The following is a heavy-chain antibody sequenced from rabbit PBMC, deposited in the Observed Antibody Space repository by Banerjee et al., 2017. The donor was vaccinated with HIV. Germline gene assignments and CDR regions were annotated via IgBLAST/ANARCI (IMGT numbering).Heavy chain of an antibody. V-gene: IGHV1S45*01. CDR3: ARYYDDYGDLSGFNL. CDR2: INTSSGNT. J-gene: IGHJ4*01. D-gene: IGHD2-1*01. CDR1: GFTFSNKYV. Sequence: QQQLEESGGGLVKPEGSLTLTCKASGFTFSNKYVMCWVRQAPGKGLEWIACINTSSGNTVYASWAKGRFTISKTSSTTVTLQMTSLTAADTATYFCARYYDDYGDLSGFNLWGPGTLVTVS.